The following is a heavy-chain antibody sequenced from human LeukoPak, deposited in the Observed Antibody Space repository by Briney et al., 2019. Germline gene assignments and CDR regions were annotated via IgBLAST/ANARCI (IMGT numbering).Heavy chain of an antibody. CDR2: IYYSGST. V-gene: IGHV4-59*12. CDR1: GGSISSYY. D-gene: IGHD6-13*01. CDR3: ARFILAAGKYYFDY. Sequence: SETLSLTCTVSGGSISSYYWSWIRQPPGKGLEWIGSIYYSGSTYYNPSLKSRVTISVDTSKNQFSLKLSSVTAADTAVYYCARFILAAGKYYFDYWGQGTLVTVSS. J-gene: IGHJ4*02.